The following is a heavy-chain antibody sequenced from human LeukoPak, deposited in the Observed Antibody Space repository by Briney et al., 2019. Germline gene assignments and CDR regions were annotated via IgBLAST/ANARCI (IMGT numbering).Heavy chain of an antibody. J-gene: IGHJ2*01. CDR1: GFTFSNAW. CDR2: IKSKTDGGTT. CDR3: AKDLFLWYFDL. V-gene: IGHV3-15*01. Sequence: PGGSLRLSCAASGFTFSNAWMSWIRQAPGKGLEWVGRIKSKTDGGTTDYAAPVKGRFTISRDDSKNTLYLQMNSLRAEDTAVYYCAKDLFLWYFDLWGRGTLVTVSS. D-gene: IGHD2-21*01.